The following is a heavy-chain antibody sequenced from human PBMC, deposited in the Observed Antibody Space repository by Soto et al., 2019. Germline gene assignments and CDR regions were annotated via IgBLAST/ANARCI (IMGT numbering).Heavy chain of an antibody. V-gene: IGHV1-46*01. J-gene: IGHJ5*02. D-gene: IGHD3-16*01. CDR3: ARAAGRLGDLFWFDP. Sequence: QVQLVQSGAEVKKPGASVKVSCKASGYTFTSYNIHWVRQAPGQGLEWVGMINPRGFFTTYAQKVRGRVTMTGDTSTSVVYMELTNLRAEDTAMYYCARAAGRLGDLFWFDPWGQGTLVSVSS. CDR2: INPRGFFT. CDR1: GYTFTSYN.